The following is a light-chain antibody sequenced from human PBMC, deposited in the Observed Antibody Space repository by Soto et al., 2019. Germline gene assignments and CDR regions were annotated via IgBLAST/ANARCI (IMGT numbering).Light chain of an antibody. CDR3: TSYAGGNNV. Sequence: QSALTQPPSASGSPGQSVTISCTGTSSDVGGYNYVSCYQQYPGKVPKLMVYEVNKRPSGVPDRFSGSKSGNTASLTVSGLQADDEADYYCTSYAGGNNVFGTATNFTVL. CDR1: SSDVGGYNY. J-gene: IGLJ1*01. CDR2: EVN. V-gene: IGLV2-8*01.